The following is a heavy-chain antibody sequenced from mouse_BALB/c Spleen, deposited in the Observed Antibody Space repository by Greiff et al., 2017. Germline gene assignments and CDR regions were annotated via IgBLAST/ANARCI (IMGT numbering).Heavy chain of an antibody. V-gene: IGHV5-4*02. CDR2: ISDGGSYT. CDR3: ARDLGSGMDY. D-gene: IGHD1-1*01. J-gene: IGHJ4*01. Sequence: EVQVVESGGGLVKPGGSLKLSCAASGFTFSDYYMYWVRQTPEKRLEWVATISDGGSYTYYPDSVKGRFTISRDNAKNNLYLQMSSLKSEDTAMYYCARDLGSGMDYWGQGTSVTVSS. CDR1: GFTFSDYY.